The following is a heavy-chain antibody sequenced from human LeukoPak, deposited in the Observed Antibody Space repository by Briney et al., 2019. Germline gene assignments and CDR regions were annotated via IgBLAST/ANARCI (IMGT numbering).Heavy chain of an antibody. V-gene: IGHV3-7*01. CDR1: GFIVRDYW. D-gene: IGHD3-16*01. J-gene: IGHJ4*02. Sequence: GGSLRLSCAASGFIVRDYWMNWVRQAPGQGLEWLANIKQDGGARYYVGSVKGRFTISSDSAKSLVYLQMDSLRAEDTATYYCARGYNGGSDYWGQGTLVAVSS. CDR3: ARGYNGGSDY. CDR2: IKQDGGAR.